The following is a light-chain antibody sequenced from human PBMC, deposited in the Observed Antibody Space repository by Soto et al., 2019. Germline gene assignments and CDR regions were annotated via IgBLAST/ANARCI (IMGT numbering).Light chain of an antibody. V-gene: IGKV3D-20*02. Sequence: EIVLTQSPGTLSLSPGERATLSCRASQSVSSKYLAWYQQKPGQAPRVLIYGTSIRASGVPERFSGGGSGTDFTLTITTLQPQDSAVSYSQQYNNWTPITFGQGTRLEIK. CDR1: QSVSSKY. J-gene: IGKJ5*01. CDR3: QQYNNWTPIT. CDR2: GTS.